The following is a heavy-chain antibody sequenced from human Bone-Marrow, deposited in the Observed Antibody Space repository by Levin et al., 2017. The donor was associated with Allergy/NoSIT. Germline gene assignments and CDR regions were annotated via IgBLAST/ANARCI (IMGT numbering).Heavy chain of an antibody. D-gene: IGHD3-3*01. CDR2: LSGRGGIT. V-gene: IGHV3-23*01. Sequence: GGSLRLSCAASGFTFSSYAMTWVRQAPGKGLEWVSGLSGRGGITYYADSVKGRFTISRDNSKSTLYLQMNSLRAEDTAVYYCATVSDSDFWSGYDMRFDHWGQGTLVTVSS. J-gene: IGHJ4*02. CDR1: GFTFSSYA. CDR3: ATVSDSDFWSGYDMRFDH.